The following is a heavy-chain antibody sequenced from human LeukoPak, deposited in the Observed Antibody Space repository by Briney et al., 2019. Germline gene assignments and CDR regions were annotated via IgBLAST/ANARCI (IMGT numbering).Heavy chain of an antibody. CDR3: ARGRYYYDSSGYYLFDY. Sequence: SETLSLTCTVSGGSFSSYYWSWIRQPAGKGLEWIGRIHTSGITNYNPSLKSRVTMSVDTSKNQFFLKLSSVTAADTAVYYCARGRYYYDSSGYYLFDYWGQGTLVTVSS. J-gene: IGHJ4*02. CDR2: IHTSGIT. CDR1: GGSFSSYY. V-gene: IGHV4-4*07. D-gene: IGHD3-22*01.